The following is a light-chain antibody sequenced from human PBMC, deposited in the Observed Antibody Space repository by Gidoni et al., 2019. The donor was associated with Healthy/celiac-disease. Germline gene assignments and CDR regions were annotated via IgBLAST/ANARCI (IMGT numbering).Light chain of an antibody. CDR3: HQRYSTPPFT. Sequence: EIKMTQSPSSLSASVGDRVTITCRASQSISSYLNWYKQKPGQAPKLLIYAASSLQSGVPSRFCSGGCGANFTLTVSSLQPADFATYYYHQRYSTPPFTFGPGTKVDIK. CDR2: AAS. CDR1: QSISSY. V-gene: IGKV1-39*01. J-gene: IGKJ3*01.